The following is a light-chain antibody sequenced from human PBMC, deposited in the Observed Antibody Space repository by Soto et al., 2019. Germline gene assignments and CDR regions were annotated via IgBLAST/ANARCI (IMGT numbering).Light chain of an antibody. V-gene: IGKV3-20*01. CDR3: QQYGRSPLT. CDR1: QSVSSNY. J-gene: IGKJ5*01. Sequence: DIVMTQSPDSLAVSLGERATINCKSSQSVSSNYLAWYQQKAGQAPRLLIYGASSRATGIPDRFSGSGSGTDFTLTISRLEPEDFAVYYCQQYGRSPLTFGQGTRLEIK. CDR2: GAS.